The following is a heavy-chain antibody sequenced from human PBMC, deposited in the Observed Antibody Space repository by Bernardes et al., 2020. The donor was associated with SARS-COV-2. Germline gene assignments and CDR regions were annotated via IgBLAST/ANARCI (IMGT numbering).Heavy chain of an antibody. D-gene: IGHD5-18*01. Sequence: GWALRLSCLASGFTFSSYWMHWVRQAPGKGLVWVSRINPDGSSTNYADSAKGRFTISRDNARNTLYLQMNSLRVEDTAMYYCVRSAFIYGQNYYFDYWGQGTLVTVSS. CDR2: INPDGSST. CDR1: GFTFSSYW. J-gene: IGHJ4*02. CDR3: VRSAFIYGQNYYFDY. V-gene: IGHV3-74*01.